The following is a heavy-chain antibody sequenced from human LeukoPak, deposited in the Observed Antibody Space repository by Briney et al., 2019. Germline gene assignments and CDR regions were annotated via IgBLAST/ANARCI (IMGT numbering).Heavy chain of an antibody. J-gene: IGHJ4*02. D-gene: IGHD6-19*01. CDR1: GESIKSTSNY. V-gene: IGHV4-39*01. Sequence: SETLSLTCSVSGESIKSTSNYWAWVRQPPGNGLEWIGHIYYSTNTYYNSSLKSRVTISDDTSKNQVSLSLRSVTAADTALYFCVRRVAGTFYFDKWGEGSLVSVSS. CDR3: VRRVAGTFYFDK. CDR2: IYYSTNT.